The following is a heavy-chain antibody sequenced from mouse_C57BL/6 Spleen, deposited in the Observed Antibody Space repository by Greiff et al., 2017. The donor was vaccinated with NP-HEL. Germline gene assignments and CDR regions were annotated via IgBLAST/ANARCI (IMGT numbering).Heavy chain of an antibody. J-gene: IGHJ4*01. D-gene: IGHD1-1*01. Sequence: QVQLQQSGAELAKPGASVKLSCKASGYTFTEYTIHWVKQRSGQGLEWIGWFYSGSGSIKYNEKFKDKATLTADKSSSTVYMELSRLTSEASAVYFCARHDADYYGSSPYAMDYWGQGTSVTVSS. CDR1: GYTFTEYT. CDR3: ARHDADYYGSSPYAMDY. CDR2: FYSGSGSI. V-gene: IGHV1-62-2*01.